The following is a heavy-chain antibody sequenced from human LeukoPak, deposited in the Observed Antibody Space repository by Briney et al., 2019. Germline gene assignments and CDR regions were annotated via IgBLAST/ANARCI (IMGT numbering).Heavy chain of an antibody. CDR3: ARGLSQQLVRGWFDP. Sequence: SETLSLTCAVYGGSFGGYYWSWIRQPPGKGLEWIGEINHSGSTNYNPSLKSRVTISVDTSKSQFSLKLSSVTAADTAVYYCARGLSQQLVRGWFDPWGQGTLVTVSS. D-gene: IGHD6-13*01. CDR2: INHSGST. V-gene: IGHV4-34*01. CDR1: GGSFGGYY. J-gene: IGHJ5*02.